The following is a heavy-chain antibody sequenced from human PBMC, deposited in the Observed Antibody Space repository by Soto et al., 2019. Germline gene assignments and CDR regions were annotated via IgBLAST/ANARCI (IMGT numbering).Heavy chain of an antibody. D-gene: IGHD3-10*01. V-gene: IGHV4-34*01. CDR3: SSGRRCATYYYGSGSYTNWFDP. CDR1: GGSFSGYY. CDR2: INHSGST. Sequence: SETLSLTCAVYGGSFSGYYWSWIRQPPGKGLEWIGEINHSGSTNYNPSLKSRVTISVDTSKNQFSLKLSSVTAADTAVYYCSSGRRCATYYYGSGSYTNWFDPWGQGTLVTVSS. J-gene: IGHJ5*02.